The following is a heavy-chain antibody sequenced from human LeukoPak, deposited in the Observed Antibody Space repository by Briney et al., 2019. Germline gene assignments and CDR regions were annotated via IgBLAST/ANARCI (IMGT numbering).Heavy chain of an antibody. J-gene: IGHJ4*02. CDR2: IWYDGSNK. Sequence: PGGSLRLSCAASGFTFSNAWMNWVRQAPGKGLEWVAVIWYDGSNKYYADSVKGRFTISRDNSKNTLYLQMNSLRAEDTAVYYCASVMDYGDWGQGTLVTVSS. V-gene: IGHV3-33*08. D-gene: IGHD4-17*01. CDR1: GFTFSNAW. CDR3: ASVMDYGD.